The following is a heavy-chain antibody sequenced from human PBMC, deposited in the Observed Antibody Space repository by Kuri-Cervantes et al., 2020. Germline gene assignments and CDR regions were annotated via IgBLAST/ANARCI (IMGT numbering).Heavy chain of an antibody. Sequence: SETLSLTCTVSGGSISSYYWNWIRQPPGKGLEWIGYILNSGSTNYNPSLNSGVTISVDTSKSQFYLKMTSVTAADTADYYCVRGQEFGAWGQGTLVTVSS. CDR1: GGSISSYY. J-gene: IGHJ5*02. V-gene: IGHV4-59*01. CDR2: ILNSGST. D-gene: IGHD3-16*01. CDR3: VRGQEFGA.